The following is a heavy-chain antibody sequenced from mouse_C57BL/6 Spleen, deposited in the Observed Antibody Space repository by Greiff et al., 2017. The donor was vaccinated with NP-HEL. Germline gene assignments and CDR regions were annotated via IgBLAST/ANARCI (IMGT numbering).Heavy chain of an antibody. Sequence: QVQLQQSGAELVKPGASVKLSCKASGYTFTSYWMQWVKQRPGQGLEWIGEIDPSDSYTNYNQKFKGKATLTVDTSSSTAYMQLSSLTSEDSAVYYCARGVYGSSYRAMDDWGQGTSVTVSS. CDR2: IDPSDSYT. CDR1: GYTFTSYW. J-gene: IGHJ4*01. D-gene: IGHD1-1*01. V-gene: IGHV1-50*01. CDR3: ARGVYGSSYRAMDD.